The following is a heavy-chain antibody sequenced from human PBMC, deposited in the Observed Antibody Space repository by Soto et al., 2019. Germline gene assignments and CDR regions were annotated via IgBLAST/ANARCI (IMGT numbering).Heavy chain of an antibody. CDR2: IYYSGST. CDR1: GGSISSYY. Sequence: SETLSLTCTVSGGSISSYYWSWIRQPPGKGLEWIGYIYYSGSTNYNPSLKSRVTISVDTSKNQFSLKLSSVTAADTAVYYCARGGYCSSNSCYAGYGMDVWGQGTTVSVSS. J-gene: IGHJ6*02. V-gene: IGHV4-59*01. D-gene: IGHD2-2*01. CDR3: ARGGYCSSNSCYAGYGMDV.